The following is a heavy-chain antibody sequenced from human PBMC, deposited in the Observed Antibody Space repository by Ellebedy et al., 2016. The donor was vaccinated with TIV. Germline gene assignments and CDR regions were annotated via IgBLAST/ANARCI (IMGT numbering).Heavy chain of an antibody. CDR1: GASINSY. CDR2: FYYSGKT. J-gene: IGHJ2*01. Sequence: MPSETLSLTCTVSGASINSYWNWIRQPPGRGLEYIGYFYYSGKTNYSPSLKDRVTISLNTSKSQFSLNLNSETAADTAVYYCARKSLSNWSFDLWGRGTLVTVSS. CDR3: ARKSLSNWSFDL. V-gene: IGHV4-59*01.